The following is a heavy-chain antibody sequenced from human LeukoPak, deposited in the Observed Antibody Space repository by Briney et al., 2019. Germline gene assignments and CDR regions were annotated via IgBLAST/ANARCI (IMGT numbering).Heavy chain of an antibody. CDR2: IKQDGSEK. J-gene: IGHJ6*03. D-gene: IGHD6-19*01. V-gene: IGHV3-7*03. CDR3: ARAWGYDLFGYSSGWYYYMDV. Sequence: GGSLRLSCAASGFTFSSYWMSWVRQAPGKGLEWVANIKQDGSEKYYVDSVKGRFTISRDNAKNSLYLQMNSLRSEDTAVYYCARAWGYDLFGYSSGWYYYMDVWGKGTTVTVSS. CDR1: GFTFSSYW.